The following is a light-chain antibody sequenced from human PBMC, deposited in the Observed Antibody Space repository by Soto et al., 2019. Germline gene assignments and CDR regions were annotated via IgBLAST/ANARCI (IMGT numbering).Light chain of an antibody. CDR2: EVT. J-gene: IGLJ1*01. CDR3: SSYTNIKTRACV. CDR1: SGDIVSYNR. Sequence: QSVPTQPASVSGSPGQSITISCTGTSGDIVSYNRVSWYQQHPGKAPKLIIYEVTDRPPGVSNRFSGSKSGNTASLTLSGLQAEGEAEYYCSSYTNIKTRACVCGTGTKVTVL. V-gene: IGLV2-14*01.